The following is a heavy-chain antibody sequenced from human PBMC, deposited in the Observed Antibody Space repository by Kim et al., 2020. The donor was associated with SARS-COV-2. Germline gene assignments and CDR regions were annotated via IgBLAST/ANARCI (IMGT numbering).Heavy chain of an antibody. CDR1: GGSISSSSYY. D-gene: IGHD1-1*01. Sequence: SETLSLTCTVSGGSISSSSYYWGWIRQPPGKGLEWIGSIYYSGSTYYNPSLKSRVTISVDTSKNQFSLKLSSVTAADTAVYYCARHFQQLENWNDVGAIFDYWGQGTLVTVSS. V-gene: IGHV4-39*01. J-gene: IGHJ4*02. CDR3: ARHFQQLENWNDVGAIFDY. CDR2: IYYSGST.